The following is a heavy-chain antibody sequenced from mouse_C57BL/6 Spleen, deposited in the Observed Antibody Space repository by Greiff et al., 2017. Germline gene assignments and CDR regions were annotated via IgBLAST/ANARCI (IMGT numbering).Heavy chain of an antibody. J-gene: IGHJ1*03. D-gene: IGHD1-1*01. CDR1: GYTFTNYW. Sequence: QVQLKQSGAELVRPGTSVKMSCKASGYTFTNYWIGWAKQRPGHGLEWIGDIYPGGGDTNYNEKFKGKATLTADKSSSTAYMQFSSLTSEDSAIDYCSRDYGSSYWYFDVWGTGTTVTVSS. V-gene: IGHV1-63*01. CDR2: IYPGGGDT. CDR3: SRDYGSSYWYFDV.